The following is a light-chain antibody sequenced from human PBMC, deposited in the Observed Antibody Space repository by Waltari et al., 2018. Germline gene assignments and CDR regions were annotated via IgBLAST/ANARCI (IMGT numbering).Light chain of an antibody. CDR1: QSLSRN. J-gene: IGKJ4*01. Sequence: EILMTQSPGTLSVSPGETATLSCRASQSLSRNLAWYQLKPGQAPRLLLYAASTGATGIPARFSGSGSGTEFTLTISSLQSEDFAVYYCQQYSDWPPLTFGGGTKVEIK. CDR2: AAS. CDR3: QQYSDWPPLT. V-gene: IGKV3-15*01.